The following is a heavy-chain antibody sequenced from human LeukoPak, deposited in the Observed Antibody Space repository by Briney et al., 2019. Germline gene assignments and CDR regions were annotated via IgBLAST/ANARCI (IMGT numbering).Heavy chain of an antibody. Sequence: SVKVSCKASVFTFTSSAMQWVRQARGQRLEWIGWNDVGSGNTNYAQKFQERVTITRDMSTSTAYMELSSLRSEDTAVYYCAASSSGWYSYYYYGMDVWGQGTTVTVSS. J-gene: IGHJ6*02. CDR2: NDVGSGNT. D-gene: IGHD6-19*01. CDR3: AASSSGWYSYYYYGMDV. V-gene: IGHV1-58*02. CDR1: VFTFTSSA.